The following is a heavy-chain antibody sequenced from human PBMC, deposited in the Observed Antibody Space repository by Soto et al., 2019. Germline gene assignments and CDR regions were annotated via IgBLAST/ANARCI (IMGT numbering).Heavy chain of an antibody. CDR3: ARVVVYYGSGSYYPNWFDP. V-gene: IGHV1-18*04. CDR2: ISAYNGNT. CDR1: GYTFTSYG. D-gene: IGHD3-10*01. Sequence: QVQLVQSGAEVKKPGASVKVSCKASGYTFTSYGISWMRQAPGQGLEWMGWISAYNGNTNYAQKLQGRVTMTTDTSTSTAYMELRSLRSDDTAVYYCARVVVYYGSGSYYPNWFDPWGQGTLVTVSS. J-gene: IGHJ5*02.